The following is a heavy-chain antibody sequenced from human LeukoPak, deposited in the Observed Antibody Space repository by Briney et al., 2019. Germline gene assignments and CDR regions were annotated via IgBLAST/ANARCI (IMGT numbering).Heavy chain of an antibody. D-gene: IGHD3-10*01. J-gene: IGHJ3*02. V-gene: IGHV4-39*07. CDR3: ARSDGYGLVGI. CDR1: GVSISSGNY. CDR2: IYSRGNT. Sequence: SETLSLTCSVSGVSISSGNYWGWIRQPPGKTLERIGSIYSRGNTYYNPSLKSRVIILIDTTKNHFSLNLSSVTAADTAVYYCARSDGYGLVGIWGQGTMVTVSS.